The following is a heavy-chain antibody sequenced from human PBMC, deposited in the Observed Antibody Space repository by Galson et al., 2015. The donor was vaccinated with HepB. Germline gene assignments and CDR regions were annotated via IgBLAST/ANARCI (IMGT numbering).Heavy chain of an antibody. V-gene: IGHV1-46*01. D-gene: IGHD3-10*01. CDR1: GYTFTNYY. Sequence: SVKVSCKASGYTFTNYYMHWVRQAPGQGLEWMGIINPSGGSTTYAQHLQGRVTMTSDTSTTTVYVEPSSLRAEDTAVYYCAKDWARGVIRYHFDYWGQGIMVTVSS. CDR2: INPSGGST. J-gene: IGHJ4*02. CDR3: AKDWARGVIRYHFDY.